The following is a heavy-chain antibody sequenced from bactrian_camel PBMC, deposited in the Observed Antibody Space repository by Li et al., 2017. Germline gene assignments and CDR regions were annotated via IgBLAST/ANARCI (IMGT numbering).Heavy chain of an antibody. CDR2: INSDGST. Sequence: HVQLVESGGGPVQTGEHLRLSCTASGFIFDAAQMDWYRQAPGDECELVSSINSDGSTYYDDSVKGRFTISRDNAKNTVYLQMNNLKPEDTGIYYCAKDSTDGSLWYGGIGSTVCGSWGQGTQVTVS. D-gene: IGHD6*01. J-gene: IGHJ6*01. CDR1: GFIFDAAQ. CDR3: AKDSTDGSLWYGGIGSTVCGS. V-gene: IGHV3S53*01.